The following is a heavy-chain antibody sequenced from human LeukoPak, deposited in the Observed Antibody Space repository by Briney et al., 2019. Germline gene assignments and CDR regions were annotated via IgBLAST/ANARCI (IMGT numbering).Heavy chain of an antibody. CDR3: ARGLAGRASGAVYFDL. CDR2: IYDHGRT. CDR1: GGSFSY. V-gene: IGHV4-59*01. J-gene: IGHJ2*01. Sequence: SETLSLTCIVSGGSFSYLSWIRQPPRKGLEWIGIIYDHGRTEYNPSLKSRVSISVDTSKNQVSLRLNSVTPADTAVYYCARGLAGRASGAVYFDLWGRGALVTVSS. D-gene: IGHD3-16*01.